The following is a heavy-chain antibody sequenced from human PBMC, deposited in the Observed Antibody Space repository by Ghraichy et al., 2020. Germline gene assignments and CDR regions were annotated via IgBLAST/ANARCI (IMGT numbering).Heavy chain of an antibody. Sequence: GGSLRLSCAASGFTFSSYWMNWVRQAPGKGLEWVANIKQDGSDKNYVDSVKGRFTISRDNTKNSLYLQMNSLRAEDTAVYYCAGEGGGWKYFDYWGQGTLVTVST. V-gene: IGHV3-7*01. CDR1: GFTFSSYW. J-gene: IGHJ4*02. CDR3: AGEGGGWKYFDY. CDR2: IKQDGSDK. D-gene: IGHD1-26*01.